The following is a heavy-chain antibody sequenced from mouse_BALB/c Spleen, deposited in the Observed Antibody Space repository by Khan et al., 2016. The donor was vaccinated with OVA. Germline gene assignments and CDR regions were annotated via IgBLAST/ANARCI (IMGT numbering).Heavy chain of an antibody. CDR2: INTYTGAP. CDR1: GYTLTDYG. D-gene: IGHD2-1*01. Sequence: QIQLVQSGPELKKPGETVKISCKASGYTLTDYGMNWVKQAPGKGLKWMGWINTYTGAPPYADDFKGRFAFSLETSASTAYLQVTNLKNEDTATYFCARSDGNYKFTYWGQGTLVTVSA. J-gene: IGHJ3*01. V-gene: IGHV9-3-1*01. CDR3: ARSDGNYKFTY.